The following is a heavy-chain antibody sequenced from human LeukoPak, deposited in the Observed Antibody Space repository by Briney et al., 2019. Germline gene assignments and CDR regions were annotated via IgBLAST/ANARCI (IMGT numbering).Heavy chain of an antibody. CDR2: VNTVSSYI. CDR1: GFTFSDYS. Sequence: GGSLRLSCAASGFTFSDYSMNWVRQAPGKGLEWVASVNTVSSYIFYADSMRGRFTISRDNAKNSLFLQMNSLRAEDTAVYYCARLRRNSDRSDFFYYYDHWGQGTLVTVSS. V-gene: IGHV3-21*01. J-gene: IGHJ4*02. D-gene: IGHD3-22*01. CDR3: ARLRRNSDRSDFFYYYDH.